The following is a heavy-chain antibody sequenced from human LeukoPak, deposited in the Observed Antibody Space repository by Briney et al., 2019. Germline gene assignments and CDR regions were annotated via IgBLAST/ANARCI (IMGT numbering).Heavy chain of an antibody. D-gene: IGHD4/OR15-4a*01. CDR1: GFTFSSYA. J-gene: IGHJ3*02. Sequence: PGGSLRLSCAASGFTFSSYAMSWVGRAPGKGLEWVAAISGSGGSTYYADSVKGRFTISRDNSKNTLYLQMNSLRAEDTAVYYCAKDEAYIYGEGGAFDIWGQGTMVTVSS. CDR2: ISGSGGST. V-gene: IGHV3-23*01. CDR3: AKDEAYIYGEGGAFDI.